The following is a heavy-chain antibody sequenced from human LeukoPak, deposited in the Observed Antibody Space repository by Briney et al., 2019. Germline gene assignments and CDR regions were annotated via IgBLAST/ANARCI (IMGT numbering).Heavy chain of an antibody. J-gene: IGHJ4*02. CDR1: GFTFSIYS. CDR3: ARDTPFTSGWPRD. CDR2: ISSSSSSI. V-gene: IGHV3-21*01. Sequence: GRSLRLSRAASGFTFSIYSMNWVPQAPGKGLEWVSAISSSSSSIYYADSAKGRFTFSRDNAKNSLYLQMNSLRAEATAVYYCARDTPFTSGWPRDWGQGTLVTVSS. D-gene: IGHD6-19*01.